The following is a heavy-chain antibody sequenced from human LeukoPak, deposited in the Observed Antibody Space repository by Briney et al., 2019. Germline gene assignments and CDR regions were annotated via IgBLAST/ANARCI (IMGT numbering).Heavy chain of an antibody. V-gene: IGHV3-23*01. CDR3: AKAYYYGSGSYYNAAFDI. CDR1: GFTFTSYA. J-gene: IGHJ3*02. Sequence: GGSLRLSCAASGFTFTSYAMTWVRQAPGKGLEWVSAISGSGGSTYYADSVKGRFTISRDNSKNTLYLQMNSLRAEDTAVYYCAKAYYYGSGSYYNAAFDIWGQGTMVTVSS. CDR2: ISGSGGST. D-gene: IGHD3-10*01.